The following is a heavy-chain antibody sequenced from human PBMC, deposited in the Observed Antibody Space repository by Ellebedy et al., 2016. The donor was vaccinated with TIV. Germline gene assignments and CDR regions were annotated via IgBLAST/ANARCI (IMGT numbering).Heavy chain of an antibody. J-gene: IGHJ3*01. CDR1: GASISISGYY. Sequence: SETLSLXXTVSGASISISGYYWSWIRQPPGKGLEWLGGIYYTGSTYYNASLKSRVTISVDTSKNQFSLKLSSVTAADTALYYCAREWTSDAFDVWGQGTMVTVSS. V-gene: IGHV4-39*02. CDR3: AREWTSDAFDV. D-gene: IGHD3/OR15-3a*01. CDR2: IYYTGST.